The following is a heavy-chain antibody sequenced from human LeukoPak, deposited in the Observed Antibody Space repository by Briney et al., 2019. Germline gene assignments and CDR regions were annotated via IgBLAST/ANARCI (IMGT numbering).Heavy chain of an antibody. Sequence: PGGSLRLSCAASGFTFSSYAMSWVRQAPGKGLEWVSTISGSGGSTYYADSVKGRFTISRDSSKNTLYLQVNTLRAEDTAVYYGAKQVYDTSIYSVQGNDYFDYGGQGTLVTVSS. J-gene: IGHJ4*02. V-gene: IGHV3-23*01. CDR3: AKQVYDTSIYSVQGNDYFDY. CDR2: ISGSGGST. CDR1: GFTFSSYA. D-gene: IGHD3-22*01.